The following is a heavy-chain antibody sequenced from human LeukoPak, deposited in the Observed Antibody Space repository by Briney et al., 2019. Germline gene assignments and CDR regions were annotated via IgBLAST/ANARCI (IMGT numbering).Heavy chain of an antibody. CDR1: GYSFTSYW. V-gene: IGHV5-51*01. CDR3: ARLYLPYTSAWYGSAFDI. D-gene: IGHD6-13*01. Sequence: GESLKISCKSSGYSFTSYWIAWVRQMPGKGLEWMGILYPGDSDTRYSPSFQGQVTISADRSITTAYLQWSGLKASDTAMYYCARLYLPYTSAWYGSAFDIWGQGTMVTVSS. J-gene: IGHJ3*02. CDR2: LYPGDSDT.